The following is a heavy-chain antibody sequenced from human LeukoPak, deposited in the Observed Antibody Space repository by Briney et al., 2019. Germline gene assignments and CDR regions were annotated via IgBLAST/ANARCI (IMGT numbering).Heavy chain of an antibody. CDR2: ISWNSDNL. CDR1: GFRIDDYG. Sequence: GRSLRLDCAASGFRIDDYGMYWVRQAPGKGLKWVSSISWNSDNLAYTYSERGRFAVARDNAENSLFLQMSSLKAEDMAVYYWAKGANPWYFDSSGPHHWGSALDIWSQGTLVTVSS. D-gene: IGHD3-22*01. V-gene: IGHV3-9*03. CDR3: AKGANPWYFDSSGPHHWGSALDI. J-gene: IGHJ3*02.